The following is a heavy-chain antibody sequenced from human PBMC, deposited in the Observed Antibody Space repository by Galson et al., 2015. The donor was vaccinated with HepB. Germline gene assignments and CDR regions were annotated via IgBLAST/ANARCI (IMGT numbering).Heavy chain of an antibody. J-gene: IGHJ6*02. CDR1: GYTFTSYG. CDR2: ISAYNGNT. D-gene: IGHD2-2*01. Sequence: QSGAEVKKPGASVKVSCKASGYTFTSYGISWVRQAPGQGLEWMGWISAYNGNTNYAQKLQGRVTMTTDTSTSTAYMELRSLRSDDTAVYYCARKSGYCSSTSCYAWNYYGMDVWGQGTTVTVSS. CDR3: ARKSGYCSSTSCYAWNYYGMDV. V-gene: IGHV1-18*01.